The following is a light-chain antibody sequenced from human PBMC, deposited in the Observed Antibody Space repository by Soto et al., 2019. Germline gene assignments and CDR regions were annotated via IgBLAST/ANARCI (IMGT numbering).Light chain of an antibody. CDR3: AVWDGSLNGWV. CDR2: KTD. CDR1: SSNIGRDT. Sequence: QSVLTQPPSVSETPGQRVTISCSGGSSNIGRDTVNWYQHFPGTAPKVLIYKTDQRPSGVPDRFSGSKSGTSASLAISGLQSEDEADYYCAVWDGSLNGWVFGGGTKLTVL. J-gene: IGLJ3*02. V-gene: IGLV1-44*01.